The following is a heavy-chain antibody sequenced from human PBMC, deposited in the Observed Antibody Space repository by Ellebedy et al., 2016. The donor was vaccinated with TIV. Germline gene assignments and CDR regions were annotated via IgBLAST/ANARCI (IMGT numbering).Heavy chain of an antibody. Sequence: MPSETLSLTCTVSGASISSYYWSWIRQPPGKGLEWIGFIFHTGDTNYSPSLKSRVAISLDTSKNQFSLKLTSVTDADTAVYYCARGGASSKYFDYWGLGTLATVSS. CDR1: GASISSYY. CDR3: ARGGASSKYFDY. J-gene: IGHJ4*02. CDR2: IFHTGDT. V-gene: IGHV4-59*01.